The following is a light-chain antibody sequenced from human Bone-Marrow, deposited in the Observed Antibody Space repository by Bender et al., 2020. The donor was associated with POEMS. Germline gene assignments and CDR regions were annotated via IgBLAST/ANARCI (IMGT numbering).Light chain of an antibody. Sequence: SYELTQPPSVSVSPGQTARITCSGDVLAKKYARWFQQKPGQSPVLVIYQNNKRPSGIPERFSGSKSGNTATLTISGTQTMDEGDYYCQGWDNTLVVFGGGTKLTVL. CDR3: QGWDNTLVV. J-gene: IGLJ2*01. CDR1: VLAKKY. CDR2: QNN. V-gene: IGLV3-1*01.